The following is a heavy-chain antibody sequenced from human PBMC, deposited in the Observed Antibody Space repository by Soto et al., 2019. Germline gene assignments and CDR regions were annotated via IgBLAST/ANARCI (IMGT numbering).Heavy chain of an antibody. J-gene: IGHJ4*02. Sequence: QVQLAQSGAEVKKPGSSVKVSCKASGGTFNIYAISWVRQAPGQGLEWMAGIIPVFGTPSFAQKFRGRVTITPDASTDTAYMELRSLGSEDTAFYYCAIGPYYDLWQGFSYFDDWGQATLVIVSS. CDR1: GGTFNIYA. D-gene: IGHD3-3*01. V-gene: IGHV1-69*01. CDR2: IIPVFGTP. CDR3: AIGPYYDLWQGFSYFDD.